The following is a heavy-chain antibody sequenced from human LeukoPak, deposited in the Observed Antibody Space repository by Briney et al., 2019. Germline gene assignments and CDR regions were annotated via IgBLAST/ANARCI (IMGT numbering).Heavy chain of an antibody. CDR3: ARAHGAGHAFDI. J-gene: IGHJ3*02. CDR1: GGSFSGYY. CDR2: INHSGST. V-gene: IGHV4-34*01. Sequence: PSETLSLTCAVYGGSFSGYYWSWIRQPPGKGLEWIGEINHSGSTNYNPSLKSRVTISVDTSKNQFSLKLSSVTAADTAVYYCARAHGAGHAFDIWGQGTMVTVSS.